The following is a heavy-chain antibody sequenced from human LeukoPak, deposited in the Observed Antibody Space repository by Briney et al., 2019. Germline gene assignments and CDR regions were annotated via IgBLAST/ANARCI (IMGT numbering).Heavy chain of an antibody. D-gene: IGHD2-2*01. J-gene: IGHJ3*02. CDR3: ARSPIVAVPAANMFDAFDI. CDR1: GYRFTSYW. CDR2: SYHCDSDT. Sequence: GGSPKISRKGSGYRFTSYWIGWVRQMPGKGLEGMGISYHCDSDTRYNPSFQVQVIFSADKSISTAYLQWSSLKASDTAMYYCARSPIVAVPAANMFDAFDIWGQGTMVSVSS. V-gene: IGHV5-51*01.